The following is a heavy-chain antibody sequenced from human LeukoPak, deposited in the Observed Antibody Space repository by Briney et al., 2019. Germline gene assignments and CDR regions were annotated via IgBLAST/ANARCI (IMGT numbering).Heavy chain of an antibody. J-gene: IGHJ3*02. CDR1: GGTFSSYA. CDR2: IIPIFGTA. D-gene: IGHD1-1*01. V-gene: IGHV1-69*01. CDR3: TKFWKGNWNSNAFDI. Sequence: SSVKVSCKASGGTFSSYAISWVRQAPGQGLEWMGGIIPIFGTANYAQKFQGRVTITADESTSTAYMELSSLRSEDTAVYYCTKFWKGNWNSNAFDIWVRGRMVTVSS.